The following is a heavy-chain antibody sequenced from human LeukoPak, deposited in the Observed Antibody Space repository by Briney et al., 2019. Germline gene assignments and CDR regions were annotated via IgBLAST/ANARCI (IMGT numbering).Heavy chain of an antibody. J-gene: IGHJ4*02. CDR3: AREYYDTSGYFHGGF. Sequence: GGSLRLSCAASGFTFSNFGMNWVRQAPGKGLEWVSIISNSSTYMYYADSVKGRFTVSRGNAKNSLYLQMNSLRAEDTAVYYCAREYYDTSGYFHGGFWGQGTLVTVSS. D-gene: IGHD3-22*01. CDR2: ISNSSTYM. CDR1: GFTFSNFG. V-gene: IGHV3-21*01.